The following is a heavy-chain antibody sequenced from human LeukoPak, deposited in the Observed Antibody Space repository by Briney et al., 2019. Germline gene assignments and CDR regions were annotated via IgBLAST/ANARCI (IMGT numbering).Heavy chain of an antibody. CDR2: INPNSGGT. CDR1: GYTFTGYY. V-gene: IGHV1-2*02. J-gene: IGHJ4*02. D-gene: IGHD6-13*01. Sequence: ASVKVSCKASGYTFTGYYMHWVRQAPGRGLEWMGWINPNSGGTNYAQKFQGRVTMTRDTSISTAYMELSRLRSDDTAVYYCARVAIFGGSVAAADYWGQGTLVTVSS. CDR3: ARVAIFGGSVAAADY.